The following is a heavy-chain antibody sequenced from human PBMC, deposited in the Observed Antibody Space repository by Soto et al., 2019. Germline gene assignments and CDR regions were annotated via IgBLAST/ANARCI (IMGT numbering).Heavy chain of an antibody. J-gene: IGHJ4*02. V-gene: IGHV3-23*01. D-gene: IGHD2-2*01. CDR3: ANEGYIPSCCSCTSFYGPLDY. CDR1: GFTFSSYA. Sequence: GGSLRLSCAASGFTFSSYAMSWVRQAPGKGLEWVSAISGSGGGTYYADSVKGRFTISRNNSKNTLYLQKNSLRAEDAAVYYCANEGYIPSCCSCTSFYGPLDYWGQGTLVTVSS. CDR2: ISGSGGGT.